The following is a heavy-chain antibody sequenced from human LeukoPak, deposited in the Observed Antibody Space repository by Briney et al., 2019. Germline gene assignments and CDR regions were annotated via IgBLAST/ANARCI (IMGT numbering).Heavy chain of an antibody. V-gene: IGHV3-7*01. D-gene: IGHD2-2*01. J-gene: IGHJ5*02. CDR2: IKQDGSEK. CDR1: GFTFSSHW. CDR3: ARESPRVIVVVPAAMGGGGWFDP. Sequence: GGSLRLSCAASGFTFSSHWMSWIRQAPGKGLEWVANIKQDGSEKYYVDSVKGRFTISRDNAKNSLYPQMNSLRAEDTAVYYCARESPRVIVVVPAAMGGGGWFDPWGQGTLVTVSS.